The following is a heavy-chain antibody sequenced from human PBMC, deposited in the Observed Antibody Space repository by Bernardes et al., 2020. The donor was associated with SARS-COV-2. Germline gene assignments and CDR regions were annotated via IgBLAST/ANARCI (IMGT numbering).Heavy chain of an antibody. CDR3: ARGWGSAVVIGEFDL. Sequence: GGSLRLSCAASGFTFSHYGLHWVRQAPGKGLEWVAGIRNDGREKYYGDSVKGRVTVSRDDSEGTLSLQMDTLRVEDTAIYYCARGWGSAVVIGEFDLWGQGTLVTVSS. CDR1: GFTFSHYG. CDR2: IRNDGREK. D-gene: IGHD2-21*01. V-gene: IGHV3-33*08. J-gene: IGHJ4*02.